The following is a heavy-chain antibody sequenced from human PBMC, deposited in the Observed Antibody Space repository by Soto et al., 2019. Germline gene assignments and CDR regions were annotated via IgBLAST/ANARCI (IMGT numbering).Heavy chain of an antibody. D-gene: IGHD3-22*01. CDR1: GGSISSGGYY. V-gene: IGHV4-31*03. CDR3: ARDDSSGYLGAFGY. J-gene: IGHJ4*02. Sequence: SETLSLTCTVSGGSISSGGYYWSWIRQHPGKGLEWIGYIYYSGSTYYNPSLKSRVTISVDTSKNQFSLKLSSVTAADTAVYYCARDDSSGYLGAFGYWGQGTLVTVSS. CDR2: IYYSGST.